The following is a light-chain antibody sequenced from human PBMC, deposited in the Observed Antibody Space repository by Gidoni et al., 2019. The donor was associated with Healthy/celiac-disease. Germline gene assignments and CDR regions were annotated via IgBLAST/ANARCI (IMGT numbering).Light chain of an antibody. CDR3: QQYDNYSAT. CDR2: NAS. CDR1: QSISSF. Sequence: DIQMTQSSSPLSASVGDRVTITCRASQSISSFLAWYQQKPGKAPKLLIYNASSLESGVPSRFSGSGSGTDFTFTISSLQPDDFATYYCQQYDNYSATFGQGTKVEIK. J-gene: IGKJ1*01. V-gene: IGKV1-5*03.